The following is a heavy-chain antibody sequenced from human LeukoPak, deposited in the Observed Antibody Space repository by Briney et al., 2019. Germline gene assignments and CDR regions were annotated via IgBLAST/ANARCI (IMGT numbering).Heavy chain of an antibody. Sequence: SETLSLTCAVYGGSFSGYYWSWIRQPPGQGLEWIGEISYSGNTNYNPSPESRVTISVDTSKNQYSMKLTSMTAADTAVYYCARRRNWNDVLDYWGRGTLVTVSS. J-gene: IGHJ4*01. CDR2: ISYSGNT. V-gene: IGHV4-34*01. CDR3: ARRRNWNDVLDY. CDR1: GGSFSGYY. D-gene: IGHD1-1*01.